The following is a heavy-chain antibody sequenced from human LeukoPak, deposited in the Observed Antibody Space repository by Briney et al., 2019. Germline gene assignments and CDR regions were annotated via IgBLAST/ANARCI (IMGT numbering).Heavy chain of an antibody. D-gene: IGHD1-26*01. Sequence: ASVKVSCKVSGYTLTELSMHWVRQAPGKGLEWMGGFDPEDGETIYAQKFQGRVTMTTDTSTSTAYMELRSLRSDDTAVYYCARSRYSGTSGAFDIWGQGTMVTVSS. CDR2: FDPEDGET. V-gene: IGHV1-24*01. J-gene: IGHJ3*02. CDR1: GYTLTELS. CDR3: ARSRYSGTSGAFDI.